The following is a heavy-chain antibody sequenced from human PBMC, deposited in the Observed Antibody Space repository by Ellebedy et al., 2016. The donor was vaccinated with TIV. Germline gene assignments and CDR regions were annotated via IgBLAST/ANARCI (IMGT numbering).Heavy chain of an antibody. CDR2: INWNGGST. J-gene: IGHJ4*02. CDR3: AKDAIRGDGYWEFDY. CDR1: GFTFSSYW. D-gene: IGHD5-18*01. V-gene: IGHV3-20*04. Sequence: PGGSLRLSCAASGFTFSSYWMSWVRQAPGKGLEWVSGINWNGGSTGYADSVKGRFTISRDISKNTLYLQMDSLRAEDTAVYYCAKDAIRGDGYWEFDYWGQGTLVTVSS.